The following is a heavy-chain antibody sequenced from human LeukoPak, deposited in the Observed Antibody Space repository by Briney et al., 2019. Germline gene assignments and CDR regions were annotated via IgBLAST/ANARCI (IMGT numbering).Heavy chain of an antibody. CDR3: ARGRTYYDSTVAH. J-gene: IGHJ4*02. D-gene: IGHD3-22*01. V-gene: IGHV4-34*01. CDR2: INHSGST. CDR1: GGSFSGYY. Sequence: SETLALTCAVYGGSFSGYYWSWIRQPPGKGLEWIGEINHSGSTNYNPSLKSRVTISVDTSKNQFSLKLSSVTAADTAVYYCARGRTYYDSTVAHWGQGTLVTVSS.